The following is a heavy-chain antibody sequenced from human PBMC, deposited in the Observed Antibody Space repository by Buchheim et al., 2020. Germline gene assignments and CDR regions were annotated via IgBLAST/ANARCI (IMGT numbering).Heavy chain of an antibody. CDR1: GFIFSSYA. D-gene: IGHD3-3*01. CDR2: ISHDGTNK. J-gene: IGHJ6*02. CDR3: ARDLGLTIFGVDFYGRDV. V-gene: IGHV3-30-3*01. Sequence: QVQLVESGGGVVQPGRSLRLSCAASGFIFSSYAMHWVRQAPGKGLEWVAVISHDGTNKYYADSVKGRFTISRDTSKNTLYLEMNSLRAEDTAVYYCARDLGLTIFGVDFYGRDVWGQGTT.